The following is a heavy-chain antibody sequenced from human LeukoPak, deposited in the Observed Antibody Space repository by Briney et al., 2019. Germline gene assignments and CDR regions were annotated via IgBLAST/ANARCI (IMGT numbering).Heavy chain of an antibody. V-gene: IGHV3-48*03. J-gene: IGHJ4*02. CDR1: GFTFSMYE. CDR3: ARDKYGGY. D-gene: IGHD2-2*01. Sequence: PGGSLRLSCAASGFTFSMYEVNWVRQAPGKGLEWVAYISSSGSTIYYADSGEGRFTISRDNAKNSLYLQMNSLKAEDTPVSSCARDKYGGYWGQPTLVTVSS. CDR2: ISSSGSTI.